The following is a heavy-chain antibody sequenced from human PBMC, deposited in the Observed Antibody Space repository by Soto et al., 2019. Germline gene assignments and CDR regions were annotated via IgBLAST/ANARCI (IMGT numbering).Heavy chain of an antibody. CDR3: ARGRGCHCLGGTCYRFFDP. Sequence: QEQLVQSGAEVKKPGASVKVSCKSSGYTFTNYDTIWVRQATGQGLECIGWMNPNSGDTVYAQKFQCIVSLTRDTPISTAYMELSSLRYEDTAVYDCARGRGCHCLGGTCYRFFDPWCHGTLVTVS. D-gene: IGHD2-15*01. CDR2: MNPNSGDT. J-gene: IGHJ5*02. CDR1: GYTFTNYD. V-gene: IGHV1-8*01.